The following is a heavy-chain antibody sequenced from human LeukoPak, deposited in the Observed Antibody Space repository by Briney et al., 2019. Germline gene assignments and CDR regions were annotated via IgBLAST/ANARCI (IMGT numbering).Heavy chain of an antibody. Sequence: GGSLRLSCAASGFTFSNYRMNWVRQAPGKGLEWVSSITTSNSYTYYADSVKGRFTISRDNAKNSLYLQMNSLRDEDTAVYYCARGVYAFDIWGQGTRVTVSS. V-gene: IGHV3-21*01. J-gene: IGHJ3*02. CDR3: ARGVYAFDI. CDR1: GFTFSNYR. CDR2: ITTSNSYT.